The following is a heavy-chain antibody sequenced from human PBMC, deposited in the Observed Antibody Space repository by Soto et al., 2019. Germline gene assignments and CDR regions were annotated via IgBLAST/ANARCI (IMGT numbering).Heavy chain of an antibody. J-gene: IGHJ6*02. CDR1: EFTFSSYA. CDR2: ISGSGGST. V-gene: IGHV3-23*01. D-gene: IGHD2-2*01. Sequence: GGSLRLSCAASEFTFSSYAMNWVRQAPGKGLEWVSAISGSGGSTYYADSVKGRFTISRDNSKSTLYLQMNSLRAEDTAVYYCAKEVVPAAIAGSYYYGMDVWGQGTTVTVSS. CDR3: AKEVVPAAIAGSYYYGMDV.